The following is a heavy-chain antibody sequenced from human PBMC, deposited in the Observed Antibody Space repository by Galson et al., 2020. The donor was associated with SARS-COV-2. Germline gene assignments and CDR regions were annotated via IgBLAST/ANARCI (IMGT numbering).Heavy chain of an antibody. D-gene: IGHD6-6*01. CDR1: GFTFTSSA. J-gene: IGHJ4*02. CDR2: IVVGSGKT. CDR3: AAFVARPVY. V-gene: IGHV1-58*01. Sequence: SVKVSCKTSGFTFTSSAVQWVRQARGQRLAWIGWIVVGSGKTNSAHNFQERVTITRDMSTSTAYMELSSLRYEDTAVYYCAAFVARPVYWGQETLVTVSS.